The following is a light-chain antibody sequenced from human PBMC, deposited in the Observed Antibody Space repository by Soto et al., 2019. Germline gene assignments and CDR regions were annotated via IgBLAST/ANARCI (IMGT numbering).Light chain of an antibody. CDR1: SSDVGKYDR. CDR3: SSYMSTSRYV. Sequence: QSVLTQPPSLSGSPGQSVTISCPGNSSDVGKYDRVSWYQQPPGTAPKLIIYEVINRPSGVPARFSGSKSGNTASLTISGLQAEDEADYYCSSYMSTSRYVFGAGTKVTVL. CDR2: EVI. V-gene: IGLV2-18*02. J-gene: IGLJ1*01.